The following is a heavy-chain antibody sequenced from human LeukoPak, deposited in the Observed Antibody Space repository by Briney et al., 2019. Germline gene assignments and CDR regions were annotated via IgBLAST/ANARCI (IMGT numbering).Heavy chain of an antibody. CDR1: GYDFSTFG. V-gene: IGHV1-18*01. D-gene: IGHD6-13*01. CDR3: ARVGHSWYGYFDV. CDR2: ISVYNGKA. Sequence: ASVKVSGKGSGYDFSTFGITWVRQAPGQGLEWMGWISVYNGKATYAQNFQGRVSMTTDLPPTSAYMELRTLRSDDTAVYYCARVGHSWYGYFDVWGQGTVLTVS. J-gene: IGHJ4*02.